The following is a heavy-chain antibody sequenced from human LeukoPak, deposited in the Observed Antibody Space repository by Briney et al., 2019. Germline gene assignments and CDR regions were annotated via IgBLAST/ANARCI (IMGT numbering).Heavy chain of an antibody. V-gene: IGHV4-39*01. Sequence: SETLSLTCTVSGGSISSYYWGWIRQPPGKGLEWIGNIYYSGSTYYNPSLKSRVTISVDTSKNQFSLKLSSVTAADTAVYYCARRNRYSSTLYWGQGTLVTVSS. J-gene: IGHJ4*02. CDR2: IYYSGST. CDR1: GGSISSYY. CDR3: ARRNRYSSTLY. D-gene: IGHD6-13*01.